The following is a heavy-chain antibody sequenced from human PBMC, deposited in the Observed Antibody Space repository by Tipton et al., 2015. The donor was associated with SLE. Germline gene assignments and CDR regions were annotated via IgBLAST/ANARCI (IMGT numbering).Heavy chain of an antibody. CDR3: AIAVAGTLFFDY. CDR1: GYAFTSYD. Sequence: QLVQSGAEVKKPGASVKVSCKASGYAFTSYDINWVRQATGQGLEWMGWMNPNSDNTGYAQKFQGRVTMTRDTSKSTAYMELRSLRSEDTAVYYCAIAVAGTLFFDYWGQGALVTVSS. CDR2: MNPNSDNT. J-gene: IGHJ4*02. D-gene: IGHD6-19*01. V-gene: IGHV1-8*01.